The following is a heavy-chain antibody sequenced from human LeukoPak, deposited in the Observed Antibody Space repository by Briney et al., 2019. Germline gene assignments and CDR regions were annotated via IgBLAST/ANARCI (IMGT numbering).Heavy chain of an antibody. CDR2: IYYSGST. CDR3: ARAQYSSDAFDI. V-gene: IGHV4-59*01. CDR1: GGSISSYY. D-gene: IGHD6-13*01. Sequence: ASETLSLTCTVSGGSISSYYWGWIRQPPGKGLEWIGYIYYSGSTNYNPSLKSRVTISVDTSKNQFSLKLSSVTAADTAVYYCARAQYSSDAFDIWGQGTMVTVSS. J-gene: IGHJ3*02.